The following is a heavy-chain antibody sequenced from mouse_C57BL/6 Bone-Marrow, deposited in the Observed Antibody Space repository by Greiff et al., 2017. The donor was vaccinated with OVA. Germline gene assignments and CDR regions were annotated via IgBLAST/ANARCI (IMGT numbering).Heavy chain of an antibody. CDR1: GYTFTDYN. CDR3: ARDYGSSYGEYYFDY. CDR2: INPNNGGT. V-gene: IGHV1-18*01. Sequence: VQLQQSGPELVKPGASVKIPCKASGYTFTDYNMDWVKQSHGKSLEWIGAINPNNGGTIYNQKFKGKATLTVDKSSSTAYMELRSLTSEDTAVYYCARDYGSSYGEYYFDYWGQGTTLTVSS. J-gene: IGHJ2*01. D-gene: IGHD1-1*01.